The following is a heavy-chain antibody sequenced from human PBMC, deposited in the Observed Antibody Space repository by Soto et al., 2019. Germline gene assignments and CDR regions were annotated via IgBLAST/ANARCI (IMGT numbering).Heavy chain of an antibody. V-gene: IGHV1-69*12. CDR1: GGTFSSYA. Sequence: QVQLVQSGAEVKKPGSSVKVSCKASGGTFSSYAISWVRQAPRQVLEWMGGIIPIFGTANYAEKFQGRVTISADDTTTTAYMELRSLISEDTAVYYCATCYGDYGGSYYFDSWGQGTLVTVSS. J-gene: IGHJ4*02. D-gene: IGHD4-17*01. CDR2: IIPIFGTA. CDR3: ATCYGDYGGSYYFDS.